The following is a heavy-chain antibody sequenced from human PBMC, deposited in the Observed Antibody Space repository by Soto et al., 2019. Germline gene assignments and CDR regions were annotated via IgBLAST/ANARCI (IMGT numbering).Heavy chain of an antibody. D-gene: IGHD3-10*01. CDR3: ARDSGSFGETNYYYYYGMDV. V-gene: IGHV1-69*13. Sequence: SVKVSCKASGGTFSSYVISWVRQAPGQGLEWMGGIIPIFGTANYAQKFQGRVTITADESTSTAYMELSSLRSEDTAVYYCARDSGSFGETNYYYYYGMDVWGQGTTVTVSS. CDR2: IIPIFGTA. CDR1: GGTFSSYV. J-gene: IGHJ6*02.